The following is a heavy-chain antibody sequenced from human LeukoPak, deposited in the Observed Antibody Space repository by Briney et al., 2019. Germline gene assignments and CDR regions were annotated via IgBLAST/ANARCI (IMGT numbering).Heavy chain of an antibody. D-gene: IGHD5-18*01. CDR2: IYPGDSDT. J-gene: IGHJ4*02. V-gene: IGHV5-51*01. CDR1: GYRVTSYW. CDR3: ARQDTAMVDY. Sequence: AESLKISCKGSGYRVTSYWIGWVRQMPGEGLEWMGIIYPGDSDTRYSPSFQGQVTISADKSISTAYLQWSSLKASDTAMYYCARQDTAMVDYWGQGTLVTVSS.